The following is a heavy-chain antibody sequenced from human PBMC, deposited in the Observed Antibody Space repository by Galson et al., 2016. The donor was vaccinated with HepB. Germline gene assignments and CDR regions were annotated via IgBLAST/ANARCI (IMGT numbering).Heavy chain of an antibody. CDR1: GDTFSTYA. Sequence: SVKVSCKASGDTFSTYAISWVRQTPGQGPEWMGGIIPIFGTTNYAQRVQSRVMITADESTSTAYMELSSLRSEDTAVYYCARDTMVRGAKMDYWGQGTLVTVSS. D-gene: IGHD3-10*01. V-gene: IGHV1-69*13. CDR3: ARDTMVRGAKMDY. CDR2: IIPIFGTT. J-gene: IGHJ4*02.